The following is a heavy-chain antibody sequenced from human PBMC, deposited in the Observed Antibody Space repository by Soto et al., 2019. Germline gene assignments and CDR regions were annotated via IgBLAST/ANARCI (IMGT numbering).Heavy chain of an antibody. CDR1: GFTFSSYG. V-gene: IGHV3-33*01. Sequence: GGSLRLSCAASGFTFSSYGMHWVRQAPGKGLEWVAVIWYDGSNKYYADSVKGRFTISRDNSKNTLYLQMNSLRAEDTAVYYCARDPSRDIVLMVYARGSNAFDIWGQGTMVTVSS. CDR3: ARDPSRDIVLMVYARGSNAFDI. J-gene: IGHJ3*02. CDR2: IWYDGSNK. D-gene: IGHD2-8*01.